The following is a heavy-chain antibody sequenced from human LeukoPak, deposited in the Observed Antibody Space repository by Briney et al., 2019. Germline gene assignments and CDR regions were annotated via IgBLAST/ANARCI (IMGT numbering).Heavy chain of an antibody. CDR2: ISTSGSYI. CDR3: ATDLIHYYASGAKT. V-gene: IGHV3-21*01. J-gene: IGHJ5*02. D-gene: IGHD3-10*01. CDR1: GFTFSSYA. Sequence: GGSLRLSCAASGFTFSSYAMSWVRQAPGKGLEWVSSISTSGSYIYYANSMKGRFTISRDNAKNSLYLQMNSLRVEDSAVYYCATDLIHYYASGAKTWGQGTLVTVSS.